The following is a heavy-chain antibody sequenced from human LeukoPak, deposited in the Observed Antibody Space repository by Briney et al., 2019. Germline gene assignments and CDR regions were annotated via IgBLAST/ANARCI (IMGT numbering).Heavy chain of an antibody. D-gene: IGHD5-12*01. J-gene: IGHJ4*02. CDR2: MYSSGST. V-gene: IGHV4-39*07. Sequence: SETLSLTCTVSGGSISSSSYYWGWIRQPPGKGLEWIGSMYSSGSTYYNPSLKSRVTISVDTSKNQSSLKLSSVTAADTAVYYCARSGSGYLRYYFDYWGQGTLVTVSS. CDR3: ARSGSGYLRYYFDY. CDR1: GGSISSSSYY.